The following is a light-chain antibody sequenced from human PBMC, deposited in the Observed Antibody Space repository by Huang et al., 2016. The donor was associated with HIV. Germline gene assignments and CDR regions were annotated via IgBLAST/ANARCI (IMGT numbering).Light chain of an antibody. Sequence: DIQMTQSPSSLSASVGDRITITCRASESISSYLNWYQQRPGKAPKLLIYAASSLQSWVPSRFSGSGSGTDFTLTISRLQPDDFATYYCQQSFNIPLTFGGGTKVEIK. CDR2: AAS. J-gene: IGKJ4*01. CDR1: ESISSY. V-gene: IGKV1-39*01. CDR3: QQSFNIPLT.